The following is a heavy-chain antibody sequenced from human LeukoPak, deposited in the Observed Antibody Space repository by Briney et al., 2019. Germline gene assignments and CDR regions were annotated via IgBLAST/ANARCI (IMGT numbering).Heavy chain of an antibody. CDR2: MYYSGST. J-gene: IGHJ6*03. V-gene: IGHV4-39*01. Sequence: PSETLSLTCTVSGGSISSSRYYGGWIRQPPGKGLEWIGSMYYSGSTYYNPSLKSRVTISVDTSKNKFSLKLSSVTAADAAVYYCARNIAVAGRGDYMDVWGKGTTVTISS. D-gene: IGHD6-19*01. CDR3: ARNIAVAGRGDYMDV. CDR1: GGSISSSRYY.